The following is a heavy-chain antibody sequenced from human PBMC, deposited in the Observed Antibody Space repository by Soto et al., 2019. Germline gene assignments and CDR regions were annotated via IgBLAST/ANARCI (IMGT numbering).Heavy chain of an antibody. D-gene: IGHD6-13*01. Sequence: GGSLRLSCVASGFTFSNAWMNWVRQVPGKGLEWVGRIKSKSDGGTTDYAAPVKGRFTISRDDSKNTLYVQMNSLKTEDTAVYYCTTDASSSPTHYYYYGMDVWGQGTTVTVSS. CDR2: IKSKSDGGTT. V-gene: IGHV3-15*07. CDR1: GFTFSNAW. J-gene: IGHJ6*02. CDR3: TTDASSSPTHYYYYGMDV.